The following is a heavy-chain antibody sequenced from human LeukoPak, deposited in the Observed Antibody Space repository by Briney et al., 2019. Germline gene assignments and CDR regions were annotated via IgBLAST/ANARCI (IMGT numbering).Heavy chain of an antibody. CDR1: GGTFSSYA. D-gene: IGHD2-2*01. V-gene: IGHV1-69*05. J-gene: IGHJ4*02. CDR2: IIPIFGTA. CDR3: ARAEYCSSTSCYSGGRLYSSSAGDY. Sequence: ASVKVSCKASGGTFSSYAISWVRQAPGQGLEWMGGIIPIFGTANYAQKLQGRVTMTTDTSTSTAYMELRSLRSDDTAVYYCARAEYCSSTSCYSGGRLYSSSAGDYWGQGTLVTVSS.